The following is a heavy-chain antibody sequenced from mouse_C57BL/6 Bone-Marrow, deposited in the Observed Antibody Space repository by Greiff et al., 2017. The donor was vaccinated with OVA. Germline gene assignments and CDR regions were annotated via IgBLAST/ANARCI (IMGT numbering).Heavy chain of an antibody. CDR1: GFSLTSYG. Sequence: QVQLQQSGPGLVAPSPSLSITCTVSGFSLTSYGVRWVRQPPGQGLEWLGVIWGDGSTTYYSALISRLGISKDNSKSQVFFKLNSLQPDDTATYYCATVYYDYDYGYFDVWGTGTTVTVSS. D-gene: IGHD2-4*01. CDR3: ATVYYDYDYGYFDV. CDR2: IWGDGST. V-gene: IGHV2-3*01. J-gene: IGHJ1*03.